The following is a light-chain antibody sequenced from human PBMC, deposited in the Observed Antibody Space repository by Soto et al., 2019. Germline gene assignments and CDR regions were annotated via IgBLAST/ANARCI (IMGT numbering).Light chain of an antibody. CDR3: QQYGSAPQT. CDR2: LAY. Sequence: EIVLTQSPGTLSLSPGETDTQSCRASQSVRNNYVAWYQQKPGQSPRLLIYLAYDRATGIPARFVGSGSGAAFTLTISRLEPEDSAVYYCQQYGSAPQTFGQGTKVDIK. CDR1: QSVRNNY. V-gene: IGKV3-20*01. J-gene: IGKJ1*01.